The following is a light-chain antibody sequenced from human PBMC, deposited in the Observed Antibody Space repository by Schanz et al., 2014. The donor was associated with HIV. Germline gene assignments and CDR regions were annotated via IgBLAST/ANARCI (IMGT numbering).Light chain of an antibody. CDR1: QRISTD. J-gene: IGKJ2*01. CDR2: GAS. V-gene: IGKV3-11*01. CDR3: QQYNIWPPYT. Sequence: EIVLTQSPVTLSLSPGERATLSCRASQRISTDLAWYQQKSGQAPRIVIYGASNRATGIPDRFSGSGSGTDFTLTISRLEPEDFAVYYCQQYNIWPPYTFGQGARLEIK.